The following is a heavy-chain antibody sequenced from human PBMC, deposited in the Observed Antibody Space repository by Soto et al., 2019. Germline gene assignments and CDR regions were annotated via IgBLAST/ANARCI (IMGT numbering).Heavy chain of an antibody. CDR1: GYTFSRYG. V-gene: IGHV1-18*01. Sequence: QGQLVQSGPEVKKPGASVKVSCKASGYTFSRYGISWVRQAPGQGLEWMGWVSGYNGDTKYAQKVQGRVTMTKDTSTYTGYMEVRSLTSDDTAKYYCAKNGQPPYYYYGMDVWGQGTTVTVAS. CDR3: AKNGQPPYYYYGMDV. CDR2: VSGYNGDT. D-gene: IGHD2-8*01. J-gene: IGHJ6*02.